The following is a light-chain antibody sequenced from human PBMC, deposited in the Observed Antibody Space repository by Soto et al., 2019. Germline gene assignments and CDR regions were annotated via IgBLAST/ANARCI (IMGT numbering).Light chain of an antibody. V-gene: IGKV3-20*01. Sequence: EIVFTQSPVTLSLSPGERATLSCRASQSVSSSYLAWYQQKPGQAPRLLIYGASSRATGIPDRFSGSGSGTDFTLTISRLEPEDFAVYYCQQYGSSPLTCGGGTKGDIK. CDR3: QQYGSSPLT. CDR2: GAS. CDR1: QSVSSSY. J-gene: IGKJ4*01.